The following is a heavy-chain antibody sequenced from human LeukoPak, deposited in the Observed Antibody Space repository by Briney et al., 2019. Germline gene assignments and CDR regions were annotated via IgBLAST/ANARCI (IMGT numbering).Heavy chain of an antibody. CDR1: GGSLSSYY. V-gene: IGHV4-59*01. D-gene: IGHD1-26*01. CDR2: IYYSGST. Sequence: SETLSLTCTVSGGSLSSYYWSWIRQPPGKGLEWIGYIYYSGSTNYNPSLKSRVTISVDTSKNQFSLKLSSVTAADTAVYYCARVGGSYTQYYFDYWGQGTLVTVSS. CDR3: ARVGGSYTQYYFDY. J-gene: IGHJ4*02.